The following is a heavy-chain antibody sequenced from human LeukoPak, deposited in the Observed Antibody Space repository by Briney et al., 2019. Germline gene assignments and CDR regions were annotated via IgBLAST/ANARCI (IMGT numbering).Heavy chain of an antibody. CDR2: ISGSGDRT. CDR3: AKDLAYDSADYHVVFDC. D-gene: IGHD3-22*01. Sequence: GGSLRLSCAASGFTFSTYAMSWVRQAPGKGLEWVSAISGSGDRTYHADSVKGRFTTSRDNSKNTLYLQMNSLRAEDTAIYYCAKDLAYDSADYHVVFDCWGQGTLVTVSS. CDR1: GFTFSTYA. J-gene: IGHJ4*02. V-gene: IGHV3-23*01.